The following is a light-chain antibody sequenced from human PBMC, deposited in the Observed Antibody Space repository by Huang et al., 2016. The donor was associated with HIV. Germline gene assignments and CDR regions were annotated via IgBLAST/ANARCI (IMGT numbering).Light chain of an antibody. CDR2: WAS. Sequence: DIVMTQSPDSLAVSLGERATIHFKSSQSVLYSSHNKNYLAWYQQKPGQPPKFLIYWASTRESGVPDRFSGSGSGTDFTLTISSLQAEDVAVYYCQQYYSSPSIAFGQGTRLEIK. CDR3: QQYYSSPSIA. J-gene: IGKJ5*01. CDR1: QSVLYSSHNKNY. V-gene: IGKV4-1*01.